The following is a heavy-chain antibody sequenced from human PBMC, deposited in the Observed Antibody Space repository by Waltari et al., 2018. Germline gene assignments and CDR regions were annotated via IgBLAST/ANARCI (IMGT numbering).Heavy chain of an antibody. D-gene: IGHD3-22*01. CDR2: INPHGTST. CDR3: ARGHYDSSGYYLSYYYGLDV. Sequence: EVQLVESGGDLVQPGGSLRLSCAGSGFTFNTYWMHWVRQVPGKGLVWVSRINPHGTSTNYADSVKGRFTISRDNAKNMLYLQMNSLRAEDTAVYYCARGHYDSSGYYLSYYYGLDVWGQGPRSPSP. V-gene: IGHV3-74*02. CDR1: GFTFNTYW. J-gene: IGHJ6*02.